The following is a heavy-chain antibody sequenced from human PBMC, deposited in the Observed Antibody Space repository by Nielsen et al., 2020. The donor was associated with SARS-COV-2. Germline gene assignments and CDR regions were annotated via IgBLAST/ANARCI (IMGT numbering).Heavy chain of an antibody. CDR3: ARGYSSGWYVGDY. V-gene: IGHV3-21*01. D-gene: IGHD6-19*01. CDR2: ISSSSSYI. J-gene: IGHJ4*02. CDR1: GFTFSSYS. Sequence: GESLKISCAASGFTFSSYSMNWVRQAPGKGLEWVSSISSSSSYIHYADSVKGRFTISRDNAKNSLYLQMNSLRAEDTAVYYCARGYSSGWYVGDYWGQGTLVTVSS.